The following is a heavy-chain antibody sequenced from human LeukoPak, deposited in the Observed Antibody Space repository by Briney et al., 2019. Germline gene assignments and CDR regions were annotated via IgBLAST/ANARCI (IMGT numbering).Heavy chain of an antibody. D-gene: IGHD3-3*01. V-gene: IGHV4-38-2*02. Sequence: PSETLSLTCTVSGYSIRSGYFWGWIRQPPGKGLEWIGSTYHSGSTYYNPSLKSRVTISMDTSKNQFSLKLSSVTAADTAVYYCAKSHNDFWSGCSLDVLDIWGQGTMVTVSS. CDR1: GYSIRSGYF. J-gene: IGHJ3*02. CDR3: AKSHNDFWSGCSLDVLDI. CDR2: TYHSGST.